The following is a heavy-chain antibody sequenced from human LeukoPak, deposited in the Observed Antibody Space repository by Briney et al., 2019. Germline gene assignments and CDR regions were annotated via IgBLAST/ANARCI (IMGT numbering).Heavy chain of an antibody. J-gene: IGHJ3*02. CDR3: ASYCSSTSCYSYDAFDI. Sequence: GASVTVSCTASAYTFTSYYMHWVRQAPGQGLEWMGITNPSGGSTSYAQAFQGRVTMTRDTSTSTVYMELSSLRSEDTAVYYCASYCSSTSCYSYDAFDIWGQGTMVTVAS. D-gene: IGHD2-2*01. CDR1: AYTFTSYY. V-gene: IGHV1-46*01. CDR2: TNPSGGST.